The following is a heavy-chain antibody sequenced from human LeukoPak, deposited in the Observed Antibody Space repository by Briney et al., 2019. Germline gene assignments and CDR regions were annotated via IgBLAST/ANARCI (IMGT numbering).Heavy chain of an antibody. J-gene: IGHJ4*02. CDR3: ARDGEGDEGWDY. CDR1: GVSIVRHY. CDR2: ISYSGST. V-gene: IGHV4-59*11. Sequence: SSETLSLTCTVSGVSIVRHYWIWIRQPPEKGLEWIGHISYSGSTNYNPSLKSRVTISVDTSKNQVSLRLSSVTAADTAVYYCARDGEGDEGWDYWGQGTLVTVSS. D-gene: IGHD7-27*01.